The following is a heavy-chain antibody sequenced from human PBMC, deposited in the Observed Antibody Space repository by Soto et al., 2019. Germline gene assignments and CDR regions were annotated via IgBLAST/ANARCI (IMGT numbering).Heavy chain of an antibody. D-gene: IGHD2-15*01. V-gene: IGHV3-23*01. Sequence: GGSLRLSCAASGFTFSNFVMNWVCQAPGRGLEWVSSISIGGVGTYYADSVKGRFAISRDDSKNTLYLQMISLRAEDTAVYYCARDDVVCEGGRCYGVPLDVSGKGTTVTVSS. CDR2: ISIGGVGT. J-gene: IGHJ6*04. CDR3: ARDDVVCEGGRCYGVPLDV. CDR1: GFTFSNFV.